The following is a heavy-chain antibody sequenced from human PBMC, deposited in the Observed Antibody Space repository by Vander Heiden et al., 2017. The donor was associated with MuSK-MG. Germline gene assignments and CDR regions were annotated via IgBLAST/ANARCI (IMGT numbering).Heavy chain of an antibody. CDR3: ARDRDSSGSLYFDS. D-gene: IGHD6-19*01. Sequence: QLQLVESGGGVVQPGRSLRLSCAASGFTFSSYGMHWVRPAPGKGLEWVAIIWYDGSNKFYADSVKGRFTISRDNSKNTLYLQMNSLRAEDTAVYYCARDRDSSGSLYFDSWGQGTLVTVSS. V-gene: IGHV3-33*01. CDR1: GFTFSSYG. J-gene: IGHJ4*02. CDR2: IWYDGSNK.